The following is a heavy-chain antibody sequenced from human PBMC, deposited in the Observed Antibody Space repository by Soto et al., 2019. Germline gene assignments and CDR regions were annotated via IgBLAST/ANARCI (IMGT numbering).Heavy chain of an antibody. CDR1: GFTFSSYA. V-gene: IGHV3-23*01. CDR2: ISGSGGST. CDR3: AKDLYVVRGPSALSMDV. Sequence: EVQLLESGGGLVQPGGSLRLSCAASGFTFSSYAMSWVRQAPGKGLEWVSAISGSGGSTYYADSVKGRFTISRDNSKNTLYLQMNSLRAEDTAVYYCAKDLYVVRGPSALSMDVWGKGTTVTVSS. J-gene: IGHJ6*03. D-gene: IGHD3-10*01.